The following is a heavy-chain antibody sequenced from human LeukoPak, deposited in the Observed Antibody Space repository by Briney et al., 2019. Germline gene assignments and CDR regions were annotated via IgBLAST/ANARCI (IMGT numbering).Heavy chain of an antibody. V-gene: IGHV3-74*01. CDR1: GFTFSNYR. CDR3: VRDVAVVGLDY. Sequence: PGGSLRLSCTASGFTFSNYRMHWVRQAPGKGLVWVSRINTDGRTTTYADSVKGRFTISRDNAKNTLYVQMNSLRAEDTGVYYCVRDVAVVGLDYWGQGTLVTVSS. J-gene: IGHJ4*02. CDR2: INTDGRTT. D-gene: IGHD6-13*01.